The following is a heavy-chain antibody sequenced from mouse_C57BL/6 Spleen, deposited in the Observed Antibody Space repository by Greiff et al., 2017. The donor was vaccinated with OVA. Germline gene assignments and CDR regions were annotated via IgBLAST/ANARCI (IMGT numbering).Heavy chain of an antibody. V-gene: IGHV1-85*01. D-gene: IGHD1-1*01. CDR2: IYPRDGST. CDR3: ARGETSGYGSSFAWFAY. CDR1: GYTFTSYD. Sequence: VKLMESGPELVKPGASVKLSCKASGYTFTSYDINWVKQRPGQGLEWIGWIYPRDGSTKYNEKFKGKATLTVDTSSSTAYMELHSLTSEDSAVYFCARGETSGYGSSFAWFAYWGQGTLVTVSA. J-gene: IGHJ3*01.